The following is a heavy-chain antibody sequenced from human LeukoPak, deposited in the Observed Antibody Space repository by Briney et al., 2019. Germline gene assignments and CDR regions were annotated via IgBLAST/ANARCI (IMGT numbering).Heavy chain of an antibody. Sequence: GGSLRLSCAASGFTFSDYYMSWVRQAPGKGLEWVSTISGSGGSTYHADSVKGRFTISRDNSKNTLYLQMNSLRAEDTAVYYCAKAVDYYASGNIDYWGQGTLVTVSS. CDR2: ISGSGGST. CDR1: GFTFSDYY. CDR3: AKAVDYYASGNIDY. J-gene: IGHJ4*02. D-gene: IGHD3-10*01. V-gene: IGHV3-23*01.